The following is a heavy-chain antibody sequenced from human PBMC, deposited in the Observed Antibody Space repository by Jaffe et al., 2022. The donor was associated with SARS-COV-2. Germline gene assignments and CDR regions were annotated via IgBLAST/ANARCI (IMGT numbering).Heavy chain of an antibody. D-gene: IGHD3-10*01. CDR1: GDSISNYY. CDR3: TRLSSWFGCFDS. V-gene: IGHV4-59*08. J-gene: IGHJ4*02. CDR2: ISSTGST. Sequence: QVQLQESGPGLVKPSETLSLTCTVSGDSISNYYWSWIRQPPGKGLEWVGSISSTGSTDYNPSLKSRVTVSLDTSKNKFSLQLSSVTAADTAVYYCTRLSSWFGCFDSWGQGALVTVSS.